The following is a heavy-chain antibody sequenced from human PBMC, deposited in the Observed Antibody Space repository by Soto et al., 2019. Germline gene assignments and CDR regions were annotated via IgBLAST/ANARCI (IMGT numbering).Heavy chain of an antibody. Sequence: SETLSLTCTVSGGSISSGDYYWSWIRQPPGKGLEWIGYIYYSGSTYYNPSLKSRVTISVDTSKNQFSLKLSSVTAADTAVYYCARAIKDFWSGYLFDYWGQGTLVTVSS. CDR2: IYYSGST. J-gene: IGHJ4*02. CDR3: ARAIKDFWSGYLFDY. CDR1: GGSISSGDYY. V-gene: IGHV4-30-4*01. D-gene: IGHD3-3*01.